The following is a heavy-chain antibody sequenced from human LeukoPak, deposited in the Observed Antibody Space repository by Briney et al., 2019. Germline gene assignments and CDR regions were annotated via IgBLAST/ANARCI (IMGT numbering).Heavy chain of an antibody. CDR1: GGSISSGSYY. CDR2: IYTSGST. D-gene: IGHD6-25*01. CDR3: ASAFRAAKNYYYYYMDV. V-gene: IGHV4-61*02. Sequence: SETLSLTCTVSGGSISSGSYYWSWIRQPAGKGLEWIGRIYTSGSTNYNPSLKSRVTISVDTSKNQFSLKLSSVTAADTAVYYCASAFRAAKNYYYYYMDVWGKGTTVTISS. J-gene: IGHJ6*03.